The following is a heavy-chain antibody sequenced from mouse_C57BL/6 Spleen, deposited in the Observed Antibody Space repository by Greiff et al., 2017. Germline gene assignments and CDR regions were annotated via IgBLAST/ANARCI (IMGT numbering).Heavy chain of an antibody. V-gene: IGHV14-4*01. CDR1: GFNIKDDY. J-gene: IGHJ2*01. CDR2: IDPENGDT. D-gene: IGHD1-1*01. CDR3: TTRGFTTVGYYFDF. Sequence: VQLQQSGAELVRPGASVKLSCTASGFNIKDDYMHWVKQRPEQGLEWIGWIDPENGDTEYASQFQGKATITADTSSNTAYLQLSSLTSEDTAVYYCTTRGFTTVGYYFDFWGQGTTLTVSS.